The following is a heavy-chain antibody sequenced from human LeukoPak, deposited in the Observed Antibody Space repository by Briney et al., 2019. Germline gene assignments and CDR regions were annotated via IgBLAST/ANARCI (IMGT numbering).Heavy chain of an antibody. CDR2: IYYSGST. V-gene: IGHV4-31*03. CDR3: ARRHYYGSGSYWFDP. Sequence: PSQTLSLTCTVSGGSISSGGYYWIWIRQHPGKGLEWIGYIYYSGSTYYNPSLKSRVTISVDTSKNQFSLKLSSVTAADTAVYYCARRHYYGSGSYWFDPWGQGTLVTVSS. J-gene: IGHJ5*02. CDR1: GGSISSGGYY. D-gene: IGHD3-10*01.